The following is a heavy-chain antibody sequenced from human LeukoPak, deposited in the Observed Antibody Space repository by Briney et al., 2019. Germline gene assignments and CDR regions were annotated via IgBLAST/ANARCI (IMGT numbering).Heavy chain of an antibody. D-gene: IGHD2-15*01. CDR3: ARNSGSGFDH. CDR1: GYTFTSYY. CDR2: IDPSGGST. Sequence: ASVKDSCKASGYTFTSYYIVWVRQAPGQGLEWMGRIDPSGGSTSYAQKFQGRVTMTRGTSTSTVYMELSSLISEDTAVYYCARNSGSGFDHWGQGTLVTVSS. V-gene: IGHV1-46*01. J-gene: IGHJ4*02.